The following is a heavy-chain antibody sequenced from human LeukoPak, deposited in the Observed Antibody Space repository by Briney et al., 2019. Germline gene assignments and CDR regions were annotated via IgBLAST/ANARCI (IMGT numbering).Heavy chain of an antibody. Sequence: SQTLSLTCTVSGGSISSGSYYWSWIRQPAGKGLEWIGRIYTSGSTNYNPSLKSQVTISVDTSKNQFSLKLSSVTAADTAVYYCAREAARLFDYWGQGTLVTVSS. CDR3: AREAARLFDY. J-gene: IGHJ4*02. CDR1: GGSISSGSYY. CDR2: IYTSGST. D-gene: IGHD6-6*01. V-gene: IGHV4-61*02.